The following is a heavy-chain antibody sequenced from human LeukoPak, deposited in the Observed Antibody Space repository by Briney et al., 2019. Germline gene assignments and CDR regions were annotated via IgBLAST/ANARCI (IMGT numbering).Heavy chain of an antibody. D-gene: IGHD5-24*01. Sequence: PSETLSLTCAVSGGSISSGGYSWSWIRQPPGKGLEWIGYIYHSGSTYYNPSLKSRVTISVDTSKNQFSLKLSSVTAADTAVYYCARDRWYYYYMDVWGKGTTVTVSS. V-gene: IGHV4-30-2*01. CDR2: IYHSGST. CDR1: GGSISSGGYS. J-gene: IGHJ6*03. CDR3: ARDRWYYYYMDV.